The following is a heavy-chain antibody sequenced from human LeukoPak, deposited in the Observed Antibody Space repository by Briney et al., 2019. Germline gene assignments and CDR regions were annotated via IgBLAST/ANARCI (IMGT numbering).Heavy chain of an antibody. V-gene: IGHV4-34*01. CDR3: TRRSPSSGWPFDC. J-gene: IGHJ4*02. CDR1: GGSFSGYY. Sequence: SETLSLTCAVYGGSFSGYYWSRIRQPPGKGLEWIGEIHHSGSANYNPPLKSRVTISVDTSTHQISLKLSSIAAAHTAVHYCTRRSPSSGWPFDCWGEGRLV. CDR2: IHHSGSA. D-gene: IGHD6-19*01.